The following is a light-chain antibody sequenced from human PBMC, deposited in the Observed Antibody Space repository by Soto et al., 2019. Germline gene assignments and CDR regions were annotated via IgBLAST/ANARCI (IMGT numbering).Light chain of an antibody. CDR2: AAS. CDR3: QQSYSTPIT. Sequence: DIQMTQSPSSLSASVGDRVTITCLASQVISNYLNWYQQKPGKAPKLLIYAASSLQSGVPSRFSGSGSGTDFTLTISSLQPEDFATYYCQQSYSTPITFGQGTRLEIK. J-gene: IGKJ5*01. V-gene: IGKV1-39*01. CDR1: QVISNY.